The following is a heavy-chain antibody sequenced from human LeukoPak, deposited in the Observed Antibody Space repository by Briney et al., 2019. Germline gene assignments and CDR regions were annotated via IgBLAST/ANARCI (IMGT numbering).Heavy chain of an antibody. D-gene: IGHD3-10*02. CDR3: AELGITMIGGV. J-gene: IGHJ6*04. Sequence: HPGGSLKLSCAASGFTFSSYEMNWVRQAPGKGLEWVSYISSSGSTIYYADSVKGRFSISRDNAKNSLYLQMNSLRAEDTAVYYCAELGITMIGGVWGKGTTVTISS. CDR2: ISSSGSTI. V-gene: IGHV3-48*03. CDR1: GFTFSSYE.